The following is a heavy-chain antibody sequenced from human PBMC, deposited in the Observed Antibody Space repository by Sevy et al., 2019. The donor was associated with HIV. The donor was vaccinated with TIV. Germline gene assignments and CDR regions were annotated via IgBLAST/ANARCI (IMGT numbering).Heavy chain of an antibody. CDR3: ARDGDIGSGGAFDI. V-gene: IGHV3-30-3*01. CDR2: ISYDGSNK. J-gene: IGHJ3*02. D-gene: IGHD5-12*01. Sequence: GGPLRLSCAASGFTFSSYAMHWVRQAPGKGLEWVAVISYDGSNKYYADSVKGRFTISRDNSKNTLYLQMNSLRAEDTAVYYCARDGDIGSGGAFDIWGQGTMVTVSS. CDR1: GFTFSSYA.